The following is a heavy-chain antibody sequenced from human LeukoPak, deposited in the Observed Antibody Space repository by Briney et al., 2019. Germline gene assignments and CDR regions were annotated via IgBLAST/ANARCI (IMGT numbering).Heavy chain of an antibody. J-gene: IGHJ4*02. CDR1: GYTFTSYY. Sequence: ASVKVSCKASGYTFTSYYMHWVRQAPGQGLEWMGIINPSGGSTSYAQKFQGRVTMTRDMSTSTVYMELRSLRSDDTAVYYCARDCRSTSCYVDYWGQGTLVTVSS. CDR3: ARDCRSTSCYVDY. D-gene: IGHD2-2*01. V-gene: IGHV1-46*01. CDR2: INPSGGST.